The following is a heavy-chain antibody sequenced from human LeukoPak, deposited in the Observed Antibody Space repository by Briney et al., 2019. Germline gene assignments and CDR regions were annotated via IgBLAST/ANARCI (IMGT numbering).Heavy chain of an antibody. CDR2: IRGDGVTT. CDR3: AKNHRDAGDY. V-gene: IGHV3-23*01. D-gene: IGHD2-2*01. J-gene: IGHJ4*02. CDR1: GFAFRSHG. Sequence: GGTLRLSCAASGFAFRSHGMNWVRQAPGKGLEWVSGIRGDGVTTYYADSVKGRFTISRDNSRNTLYLQMNSLRAEDTALYYCAKNHRDAGDYWGQGTLVTVSS.